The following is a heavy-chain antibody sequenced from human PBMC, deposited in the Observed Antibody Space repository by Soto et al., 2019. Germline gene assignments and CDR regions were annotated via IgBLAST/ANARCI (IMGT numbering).Heavy chain of an antibody. V-gene: IGHV3-23*01. CDR2: ISGSGGST. CDR1: GFTFGSYG. D-gene: IGHD2-2*01. CDR3: ANRGAPYA. Sequence: EVQLLESGGGLVQPGGSLRLSCAASGFTFGSYGMTWVRQAPGKGLYWVSTISGSGGSTFYADSVKGRFAISRDNSKNTLYLQMNNLRAEDTAVYYCANRGAPYAWGQGTLVTVS. J-gene: IGHJ5*02.